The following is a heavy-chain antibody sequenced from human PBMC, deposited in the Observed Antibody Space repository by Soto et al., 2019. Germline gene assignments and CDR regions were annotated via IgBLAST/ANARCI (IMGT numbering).Heavy chain of an antibody. CDR1: GGSISSSSYY. CDR2: IYYSVST. CDR3: ARHLIVVVPAANYYFDY. D-gene: IGHD2-2*01. Sequence: SETLSLTCTVSGGSISSSSYYWGWIRQPPGKRLEWIGSIYYSVSTYYNPSLKSRVTISVDTSKNQFSLKLSSVTAADTAVYYCARHLIVVVPAANYYFDYWGQGTLVTVSS. V-gene: IGHV4-39*01. J-gene: IGHJ4*02.